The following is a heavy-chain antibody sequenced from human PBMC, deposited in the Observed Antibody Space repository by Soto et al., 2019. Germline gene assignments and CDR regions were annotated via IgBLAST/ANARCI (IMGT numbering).Heavy chain of an antibody. V-gene: IGHV4-30-2*01. J-gene: IGHJ4*02. Sequence: PSETLSLTCAVSGGSISSGGYSWSWIRQPPGKGLEWIGYIYHSGSTYYNPSLKSRVTISVGTSKNQFSLKLSSVTAADTAVYYCARRYGSSFDYWGPGTLVTVSS. CDR3: ARRYGSSFDY. CDR1: GGSISSGGYS. D-gene: IGHD4-17*01. CDR2: IYHSGST.